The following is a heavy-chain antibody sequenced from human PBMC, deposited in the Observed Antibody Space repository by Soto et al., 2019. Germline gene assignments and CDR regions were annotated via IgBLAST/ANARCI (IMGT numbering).Heavy chain of an antibody. V-gene: IGHV1-69*05. CDR3: ARGWGDVVVVVAATQDWFDP. J-gene: IGHJ5*02. D-gene: IGHD2-15*01. Sequence: SVKVSCKASGYTFTSYYMHWVRQAPGQGLEWMGRINPIFGTTNYAQKFQGRVTITTDESTSTAYMELSSLRSEDTAVYYCARGWGDVVVVVAATQDWFDPWGQGTLVTVSS. CDR1: GYTFTSYY. CDR2: INPIFGTT.